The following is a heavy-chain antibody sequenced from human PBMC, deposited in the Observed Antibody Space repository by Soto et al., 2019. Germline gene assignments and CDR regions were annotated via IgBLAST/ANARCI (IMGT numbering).Heavy chain of an antibody. CDR1: GYTFTGYY. J-gene: IGHJ6*02. D-gene: IGHD6-13*01. CDR2: INPNSGGT. Sequence: ASVKVSCKASGYTFTGYYMHWVRQAPGQGLEWMGWINPNSGGTNYAQKFQGWVTMTRDTSISTAYMELSRLRSDDTAVYYCARDMEQLDPYYYYGMDVWGQGTTVTVSS. V-gene: IGHV1-2*04. CDR3: ARDMEQLDPYYYYGMDV.